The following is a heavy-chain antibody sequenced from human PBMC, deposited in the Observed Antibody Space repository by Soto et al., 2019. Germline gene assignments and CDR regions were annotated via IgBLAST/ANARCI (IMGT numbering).Heavy chain of an antibody. J-gene: IGHJ4*02. CDR2: LSGSGGST. CDR3: AKFSRGGGDGFILPAY. CDR1: EFTFSSYA. V-gene: IGHV3-23*01. Sequence: EVQLLESGGGLVQPGGALRLSCAASEFTFSSYAMSWVRQAPGKGLEWVSTLSGSGGSTYYADSVKGRFTISRDNSKNTLYLQMNSLRAEDAAVYNCAKFSRGGGDGFILPAYWVQGPLVTVSS. D-gene: IGHD3-9*01.